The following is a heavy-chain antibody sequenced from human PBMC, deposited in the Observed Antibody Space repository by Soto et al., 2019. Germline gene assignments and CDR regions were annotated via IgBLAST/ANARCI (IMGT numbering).Heavy chain of an antibody. Sequence: EVQLVESGGGLVQPGGSLRLSCAASGFTFSSYEMNWVRQAPGKGLEWVSYISSSGSTIYYADSVKGRVTISRDNAKNSLYLQMNSLRAEDTAVYYCAGGLAAAGTGVDYWGQGTLVTVSS. CDR3: AGGLAAAGTGVDY. V-gene: IGHV3-48*03. D-gene: IGHD6-13*01. J-gene: IGHJ4*02. CDR2: ISSSGSTI. CDR1: GFTFSSYE.